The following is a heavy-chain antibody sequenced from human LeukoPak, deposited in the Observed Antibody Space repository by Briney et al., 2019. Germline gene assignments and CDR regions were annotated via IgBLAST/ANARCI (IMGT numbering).Heavy chain of an antibody. CDR1: GFTVSSNY. CDR3: ARDPQLRPYYYMDV. V-gene: IGHV3-66*01. J-gene: IGHJ6*03. D-gene: IGHD5-12*01. CDR2: MYSGGST. Sequence: GGSLRLSCAASGFTVSSNYMNWVRQAPGKGLEWVSVMYSGGSTFYGDSVKGRFTISRDNSMNTLYLQMNSLRAEDTAVYYCARDPQLRPYYYMDVWGKGTTVTVSS.